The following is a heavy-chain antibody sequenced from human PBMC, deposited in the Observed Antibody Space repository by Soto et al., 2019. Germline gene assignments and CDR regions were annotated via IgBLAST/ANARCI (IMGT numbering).Heavy chain of an antibody. Sequence: PGESLKISCKGSGYIFTNYWIVWVRQMPGKGLEWMGSIFLGDSDTTYSPSFQGQVTVSADKSINTAYLQWSSLKASDTAMYYCARHPKYSGGSSWFDPWGQGTLVTVSS. CDR1: GYIFTNYW. J-gene: IGHJ5*02. D-gene: IGHD6-19*01. V-gene: IGHV5-51*01. CDR2: IFLGDSDT. CDR3: ARHPKYSGGSSWFDP.